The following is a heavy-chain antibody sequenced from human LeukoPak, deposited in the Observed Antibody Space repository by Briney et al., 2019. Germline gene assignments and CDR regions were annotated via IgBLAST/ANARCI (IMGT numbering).Heavy chain of an antibody. CDR3: AKAEGYCSGGSCYPFFDY. V-gene: IGHV3-23*01. CDR1: GFTFSSYA. CDR2: ISGSGGRT. J-gene: IGHJ4*02. Sequence: GGSLRLSCAASGFTFSSYAMSWVRQAPGKGLEWVSAISGSGGRTYYADSVKGRFTISRDNSKNTLYLQMNSLRAEDTAVYYCAKAEGYCSGGSCYPFFDYWGQGTLVTVSS. D-gene: IGHD2-15*01.